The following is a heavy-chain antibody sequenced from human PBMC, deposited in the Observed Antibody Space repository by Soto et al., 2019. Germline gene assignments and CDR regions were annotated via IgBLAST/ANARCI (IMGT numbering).Heavy chain of an antibody. CDR2: ISSSSSTI. V-gene: IGHV3-48*01. CDR3: AKDVILWTNYYYYGMDV. Sequence: PGGSLRLSCAASGFTFSSYSMNWVRQAPGKGLEWVSYISSSSSTIYYADSVKGRFTVSRDNSKNTLYLQMNSLRTEDTAVYYCAKDVILWTNYYYYGMDVWGQGTTVTVSS. CDR1: GFTFSSYS. J-gene: IGHJ6*02. D-gene: IGHD2-8*01.